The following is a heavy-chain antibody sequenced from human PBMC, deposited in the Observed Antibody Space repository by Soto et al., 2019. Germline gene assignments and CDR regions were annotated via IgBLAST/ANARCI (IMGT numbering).Heavy chain of an antibody. Sequence: TLSLTCTVSGGSISSGGYYWSWIRQHPGKGLEWIGYIYYSGSTYYNPSLKSRVTISVDTSKNQFSLKLSSVTAADTAVYYCARGTDDYGDYSLWGRGTLVTVSS. V-gene: IGHV4-31*03. D-gene: IGHD4-17*01. CDR2: IYYSGST. CDR1: GGSISSGGYY. J-gene: IGHJ2*01. CDR3: ARGTDDYGDYSL.